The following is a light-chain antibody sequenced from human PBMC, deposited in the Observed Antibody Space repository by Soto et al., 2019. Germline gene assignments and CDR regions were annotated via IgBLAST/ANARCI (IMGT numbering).Light chain of an antibody. J-gene: IGKJ4*01. CDR2: DAT. CDR1: QSVSSY. Sequence: EIVLTQSPATLSSSPGERATLSCRASQSVSSYLAWYQQKPGQAHRLLIYDATNRATGIPARFSGSGSGTDFTLTISSLEPEDVAVYYCQQRSNWPLTFGGGTKVEIK. CDR3: QQRSNWPLT. V-gene: IGKV3-11*01.